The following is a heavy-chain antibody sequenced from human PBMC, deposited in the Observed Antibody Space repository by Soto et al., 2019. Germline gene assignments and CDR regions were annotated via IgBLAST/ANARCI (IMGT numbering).Heavy chain of an antibody. CDR2: ISYDGSNK. CDR3: AKLVRIAAAGTGWFDP. V-gene: IGHV3-30*18. Sequence: QVQLVESGGGVVQPGRSLRLSCAASGFTFSSYGMHWVRQAPGKGLEWVAVISYDGSNKYYADSVKGRFTISRDNSKNTLYLQMNSLRAEDTAVYYCAKLVRIAAAGTGWFDPWGQGTLVTVSS. CDR1: GFTFSSYG. D-gene: IGHD6-13*01. J-gene: IGHJ5*02.